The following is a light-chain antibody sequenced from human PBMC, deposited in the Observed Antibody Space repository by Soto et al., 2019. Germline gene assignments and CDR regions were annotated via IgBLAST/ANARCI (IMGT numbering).Light chain of an antibody. V-gene: IGKV1-5*03. J-gene: IGKJ1*01. CDR1: QSIGSW. CDR3: QQYGSYSPWT. Sequence: DIQMTQSPTTLSASVGDRVTITCRASQSIGSWLAWYQQKPGKAPKLLIYKASTLESGVPSRFGGSGSGTEFILTISSLQPDDFASYYCQQYGSYSPWTFGQGTKVEIK. CDR2: KAS.